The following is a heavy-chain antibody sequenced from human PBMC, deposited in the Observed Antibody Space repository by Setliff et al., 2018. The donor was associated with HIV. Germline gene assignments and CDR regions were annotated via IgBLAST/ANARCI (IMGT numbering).Heavy chain of an antibody. D-gene: IGHD3-10*01. CDR3: ARETNASGSLTAYWYFDL. V-gene: IGHV4-34*01. J-gene: IGHJ2*01. CDR2: IYNSGST. CDR1: GGSFSGYC. Sequence: SETLSLTCAVYGGSFSGYCRSWIRQPPGEGLEWIGYIYNSGSTYYEPSLRGRVTISIDRSKNQFSLKLNSVTAADTAVYYCARETNASGSLTAYWYFDLWGRGTLVTVSS.